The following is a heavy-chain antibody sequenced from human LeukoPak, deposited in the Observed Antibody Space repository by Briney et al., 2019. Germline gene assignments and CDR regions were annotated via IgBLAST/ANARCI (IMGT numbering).Heavy chain of an antibody. D-gene: IGHD2-8*01. V-gene: IGHV3-23*01. Sequence: GGSLRLSCTXSGFTFSSYAMSWVRQARGKGLEWVSAISGSGGSTYYADSVKGRLTISRDNSNNPLYLQMNSLRAEDTAVYYCAKLPYLYCTNGVCLFDYWGQGTLVTVSS. CDR2: ISGSGGST. CDR3: AKLPYLYCTNGVCLFDY. CDR1: GFTFSSYA. J-gene: IGHJ4*02.